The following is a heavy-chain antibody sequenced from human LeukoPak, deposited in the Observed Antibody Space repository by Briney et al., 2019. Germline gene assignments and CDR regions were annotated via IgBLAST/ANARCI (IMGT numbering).Heavy chain of an antibody. V-gene: IGHV1-2*02. J-gene: IGHJ5*02. CDR3: ARGGSYYAWFDP. CDR1: GYTFTGNY. Sequence: XXXKXXGYTFTGNYMHWVRQAPGQGLEWMGWINPNSGGTNYAQKLQGRVTMTTDTSTSTVYMELRSLRSDDTAVYYCARGGSYYAWFDPWGQGSLVTVSS. CDR2: INPNSGGT. D-gene: IGHD1-26*01.